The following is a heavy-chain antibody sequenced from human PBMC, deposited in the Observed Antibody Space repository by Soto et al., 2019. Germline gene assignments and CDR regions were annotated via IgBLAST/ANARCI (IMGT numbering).Heavy chain of an antibody. CDR2: INSDGSST. V-gene: IGHV3-74*01. CDR1: GFTFSSYW. Sequence: GGSLRLSCAASGFTFSSYWMRWFRQAPGKGPVWVSRINSDGSSTSYADSVKGRFTISRDNAENTLYLQMNSLRAEDTAVYYCAREKGGDSHELDPWGQGALVNVPQ. J-gene: IGHJ5*02. CDR3: AREKGGDSHELDP. D-gene: IGHD2-21*02.